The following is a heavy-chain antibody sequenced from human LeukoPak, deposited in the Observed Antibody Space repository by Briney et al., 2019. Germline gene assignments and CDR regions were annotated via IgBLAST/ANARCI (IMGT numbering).Heavy chain of an antibody. CDR3: ARDLRVSSSSFGY. CDR1: GFTFSSYS. V-gene: IGHV3-21*01. J-gene: IGHJ4*02. D-gene: IGHD6-6*01. Sequence: GGSLRLSCAASGFTFSSYSMNWVRQAPGKGLEWVSSISSSSSYIYYADSVKGRFTISRDNAKSSLYLQMNSLRAEDTAVYYCARDLRVSSSSFGYWGQGTLVTVSS. CDR2: ISSSSSYI.